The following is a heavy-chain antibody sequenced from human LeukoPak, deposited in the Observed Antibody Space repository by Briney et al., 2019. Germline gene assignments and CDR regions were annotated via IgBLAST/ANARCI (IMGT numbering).Heavy chain of an antibody. CDR1: GGSISSYY. CDR2: IYYSGST. J-gene: IGHJ6*03. CDR3: ARARADSSSWYYYYYMDV. Sequence: PSETLSLTCTVSGGSISSYYWSWIRQPPGKGPGWIGYIYYSGSTNYNPSLKSRVTISVDTSKNQFSLKLSSVTAADTAVYYCARARADSSSWYYYYYMDVWGKGTTVTVSS. V-gene: IGHV4-59*01. D-gene: IGHD6-13*01.